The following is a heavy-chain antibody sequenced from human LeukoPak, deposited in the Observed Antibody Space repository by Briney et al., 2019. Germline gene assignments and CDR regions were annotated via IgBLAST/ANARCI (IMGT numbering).Heavy chain of an antibody. CDR2: ISSSSSHI. V-gene: IGHV3-21*01. CDR1: GFTFSSYE. D-gene: IGHD4-23*01. Sequence: PGGSLRLSCAASGFTFSSYEMNWVRQAPGKGLEWVSSISSSSSHIYYADSVKGRFTISRDNARNSLYLQMNSLRAEDTALYYCARDGDTVLTRGYYYYMDVWGKGTTVTVSS. J-gene: IGHJ6*03. CDR3: ARDGDTVLTRGYYYYMDV.